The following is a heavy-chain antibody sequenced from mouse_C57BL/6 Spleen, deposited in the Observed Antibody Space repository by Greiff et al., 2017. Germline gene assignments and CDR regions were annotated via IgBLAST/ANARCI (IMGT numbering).Heavy chain of an antibody. CDR2: INPYNGGT. CDR1: GYTFTDYY. CDR3: ARGATVSSEGYFDV. J-gene: IGHJ1*03. D-gene: IGHD1-1*01. V-gene: IGHV1-19*01. Sequence: EVQRVESGPVLVKPGASVKMSCKASGYTFTDYYMNWVKQSHGKSLEWIGVINPYNGGTSYNQKFKGKATLTVDKSSSTAYMELNSLTSEDSAVYYCARGATVSSEGYFDVWGTGTTVTVSS.